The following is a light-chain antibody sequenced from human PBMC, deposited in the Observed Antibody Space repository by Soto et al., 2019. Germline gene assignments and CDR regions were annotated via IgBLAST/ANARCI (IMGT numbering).Light chain of an antibody. Sequence: DTQMAQSTSTLSASVGATVTVTCRASQSVSGWLAWYQQKPGEAPKLLIYDASALPRGVPSRFSGSGSGTKFTLTIASLQPDDFATYYCQQYETFSGTFGPGTKVDI. CDR1: QSVSGW. V-gene: IGKV1-5*01. CDR3: QQYETFSGT. CDR2: DAS. J-gene: IGKJ1*01.